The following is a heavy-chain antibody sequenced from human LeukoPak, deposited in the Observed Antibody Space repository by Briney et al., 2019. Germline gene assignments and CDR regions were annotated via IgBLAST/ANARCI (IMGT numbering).Heavy chain of an antibody. Sequence: PSQTLSLTCTVSGGSISSGDYYWSWIRQPPGKGLEWIGSIYYSGSTYYNPSLKSRVTISVDTSKNQFSLKLSSVTAADTAVYYCARGPSGYLFYFDYWGQGTLVTVSS. CDR1: GGSISSGDYY. J-gene: IGHJ4*02. D-gene: IGHD3-22*01. V-gene: IGHV4-39*01. CDR3: ARGPSGYLFYFDY. CDR2: IYYSGST.